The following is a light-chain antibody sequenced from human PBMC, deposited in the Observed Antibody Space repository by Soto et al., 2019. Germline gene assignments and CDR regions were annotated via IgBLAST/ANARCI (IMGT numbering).Light chain of an antibody. CDR3: TKYTNWTPWS. V-gene: IGKV3-20*01. Sequence: EIVLTQSPGSLSLSPRERATLSCRASQSVSNNHLAWYQQKPGQAPRLRIYGASRRATGIPDRFSGSGFGTEFSLPNSRLGTEDLTSYYCTKYTNWTPWSFDHGTKVEIK. CDR2: GAS. J-gene: IGKJ1*01. CDR1: QSVSNNH.